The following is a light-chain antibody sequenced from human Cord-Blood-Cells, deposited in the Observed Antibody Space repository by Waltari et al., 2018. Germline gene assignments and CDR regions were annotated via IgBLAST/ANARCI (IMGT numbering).Light chain of an antibody. CDR1: QGISSY. CDR3: QQLNSYPLFT. J-gene: IGKJ3*01. Sequence: DLQLTQSPSFLSASVGDSVTITCRASQGISSYLAWYQQKPGKAPKLLIYAASTLQSGVPSRFSGSGSGTEFTLTISSLQPEDFATYYCQQLNSYPLFTFGPGTKVDIK. CDR2: AAS. V-gene: IGKV1-9*01.